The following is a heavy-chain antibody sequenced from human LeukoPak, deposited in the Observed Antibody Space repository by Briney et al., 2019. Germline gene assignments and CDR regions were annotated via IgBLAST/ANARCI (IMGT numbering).Heavy chain of an antibody. CDR1: GFTFSSYG. CDR2: IRYDGSNK. V-gene: IGHV3-30*02. CDR3: AKDNLRWYGSGPTQGAFFDY. J-gene: IGHJ4*02. Sequence: GGSLRLSCAASGFTFSSYGMHWVRQAPGKGLEWVAFIRYDGSNKYYADSVKGRFTTSRDNSKNTLHLQMNSLRAEDTAVYYCAKDNLRWYGSGPTQGAFFDYWGQGTLVTVSS. D-gene: IGHD3-10*01.